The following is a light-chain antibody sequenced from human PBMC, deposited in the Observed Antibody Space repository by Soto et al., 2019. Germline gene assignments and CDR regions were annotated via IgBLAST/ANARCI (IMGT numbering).Light chain of an antibody. CDR3: QSYTGAPWT. CDR1: QGISTY. V-gene: IGKV1-27*01. CDR2: AAS. Sequence: DIQMTPSPSSLSASVGDRVTITCRASQGISTYLVWYQQKPGTVPKLLIFAASTLQSGVRSRFSGSGSGTDFTLTISSLQPEDVATYYCQSYTGAPWTFGQGTKVEI. J-gene: IGKJ1*01.